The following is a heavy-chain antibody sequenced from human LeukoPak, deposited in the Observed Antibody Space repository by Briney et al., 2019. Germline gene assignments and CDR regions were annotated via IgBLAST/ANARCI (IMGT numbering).Heavy chain of an antibody. J-gene: IGHJ5*02. D-gene: IGHD6-13*01. CDR1: GGSLSGYY. CDR2: TNHSGST. CDR3: ASGIIAAAGTDWFDP. Sequence: SETLSLTCAVYGGSLSGYYWSWIRQPPGKGLEWIGETNHSGSTNYNPSLKSRVTMSVDTSKNQFSLKLSSVTAADTAVYYCASGIIAAAGTDWFDPWGQGTLVTVSS. V-gene: IGHV4-34*01.